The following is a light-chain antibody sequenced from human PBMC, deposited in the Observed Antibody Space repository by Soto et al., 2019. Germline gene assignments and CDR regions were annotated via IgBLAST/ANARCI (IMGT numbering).Light chain of an antibody. V-gene: IGKV3-15*01. CDR3: QQYNNWLTWT. J-gene: IGKJ1*01. CDR1: QSVSSN. CDR2: GAY. Sequence: EIVLKQSPVTLSVSPGDSATLSCRDSQSVSSNLAWYQQKPGQAPRLLIYGAYTRATGIPARFSGSGSGTEFTLTISSLQSEDFAVYYCQQYNNWLTWTFGQGTKVDI.